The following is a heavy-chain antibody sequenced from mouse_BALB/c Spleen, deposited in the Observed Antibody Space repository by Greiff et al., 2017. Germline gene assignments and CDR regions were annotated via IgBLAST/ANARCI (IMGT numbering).Heavy chain of an antibody. V-gene: IGHV3-2*02. J-gene: IGHJ2*01. Sequence: EVQLQQSGPGLVKPSQSLSLTCTVTGYSITSDYAWNWIRQFPGNKLEWMGYISYSGSTSYNPSLKSRISITRDTSKNQFFLQLNSVTTEDTATYYCASFGYWGQGTTLTVSS. CDR1: GYSITSDYA. CDR3: ASFGY. CDR2: ISYSGST.